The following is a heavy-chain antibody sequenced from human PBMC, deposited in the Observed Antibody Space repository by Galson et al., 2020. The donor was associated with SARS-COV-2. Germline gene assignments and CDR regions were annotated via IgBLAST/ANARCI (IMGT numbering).Heavy chain of an antibody. Sequence: ASVKVSCKASGYTFTSYYMHWVRQAPGQGLEWMGIINPSGGSTSYAQKFQGRVTMTRDTSTSTVYMELSSLRSEDTAVYYCASGVPTPRYCSGGSCYTSFDYWGQGTLVTVSS. J-gene: IGHJ4*02. CDR2: INPSGGST. CDR3: ASGVPTPRYCSGGSCYTSFDY. CDR1: GYTFTSYY. V-gene: IGHV1-46*01. D-gene: IGHD2-15*01.